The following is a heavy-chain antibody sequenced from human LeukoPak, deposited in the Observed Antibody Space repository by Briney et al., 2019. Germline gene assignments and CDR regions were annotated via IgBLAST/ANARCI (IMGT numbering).Heavy chain of an antibody. V-gene: IGHV4-4*07. J-gene: IGHJ4*02. D-gene: IGHD6-19*01. CDR3: ARMTSSGWYAAGYYFDY. Sequence: SGTLSLTCTVSGGSISNYFWSWVRQPAGKGLEWIGRIYSTGRSDYNPSLKSRITMSVDTSKNQFSLKLSSVTAADTAVYYCARMTSSGWYAAGYYFDYWGQGTLVTVSS. CDR1: GGSISNYF. CDR2: IYSTGRS.